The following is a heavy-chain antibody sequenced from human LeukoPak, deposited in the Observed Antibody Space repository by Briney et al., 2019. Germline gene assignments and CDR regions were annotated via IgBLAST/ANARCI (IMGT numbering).Heavy chain of an antibody. Sequence: PSETLSLTCAVSGGSFSGYYWSWIRQPPGKGLEWIGEINHSGSTNYNPSLKSRVTISVDTSKNQFSLKLSSVTAADTAVYYCARVGYCSSTSCFPADYWGQGTLVTVSS. J-gene: IGHJ4*02. CDR3: ARVGYCSSTSCFPADY. V-gene: IGHV4-34*01. CDR2: INHSGST. CDR1: GGSFSGYY. D-gene: IGHD2-2*01.